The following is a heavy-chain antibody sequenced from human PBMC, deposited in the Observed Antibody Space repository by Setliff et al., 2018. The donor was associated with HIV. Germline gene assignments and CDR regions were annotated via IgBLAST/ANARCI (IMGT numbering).Heavy chain of an antibody. CDR3: ATQTGFYNSHWYDY. J-gene: IGHJ4*02. D-gene: IGHD6-13*01. CDR2: IKQDGSDM. Sequence: GGSLRLSCVASGLPFYNYWMTWLRRAPGRGLEWVANIKQDGSDMHYIESVKGRFTIFRDNVKNSVFLQMNSLRAEDTGVYYCATQTGFYNSHWYDYWGQGTMVTVAS. V-gene: IGHV3-7*01. CDR1: GLPFYNYW.